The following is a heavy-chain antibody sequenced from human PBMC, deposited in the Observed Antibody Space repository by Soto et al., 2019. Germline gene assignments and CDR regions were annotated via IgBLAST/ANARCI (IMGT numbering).Heavy chain of an antibody. V-gene: IGHV4-39*01. D-gene: IGHD2-15*01. J-gene: IGHJ4*02. CDR3: LRVAEAATRHPDSES. CDR1: GGSIDNSHSF. CDR2: VYYSGGA. Sequence: PSETLSLTCDVSGGSIDNSHSFWGWVRQPPGKGLEFIGSVYYSGGAYYSPSLKSRVTVSVDTSKNQLSLRVNSVTAADTAVYYCLRVAEAATRHPDSESWGQGKLVTVCS.